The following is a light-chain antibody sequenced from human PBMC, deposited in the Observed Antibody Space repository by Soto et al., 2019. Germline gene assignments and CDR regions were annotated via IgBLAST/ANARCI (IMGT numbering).Light chain of an antibody. Sequence: EIVLTQSPGTLSLTPGERATLSCRASQNVDSTYLAWYRQKPGQAPRVLIYGASSRATGIPDRFSGSGSGTDFTFTISRLEPEDFAVYYCQQYSSSLPTFGQGTMVDVK. CDR3: QQYSSSLPT. J-gene: IGKJ1*01. CDR1: QNVDSTY. CDR2: GAS. V-gene: IGKV3-20*01.